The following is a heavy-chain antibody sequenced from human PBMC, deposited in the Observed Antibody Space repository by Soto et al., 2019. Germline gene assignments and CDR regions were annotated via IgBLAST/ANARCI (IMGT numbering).Heavy chain of an antibody. CDR1: GYTLTDYC. Sequence: PGESLKIFCKASGYTLTDYCIAWVRQMPGKGLEWMGMISPGDSDTRYRPSFQGQVTISADLSMSTVYLQWNSLKASDTAMYYRARLYSSNWYTPLQHWGLGSLVTVSS. D-gene: IGHD6-13*01. V-gene: IGHV5-51*01. CDR2: ISPGDSDT. CDR3: ARLYSSNWYTPLQH. J-gene: IGHJ1*01.